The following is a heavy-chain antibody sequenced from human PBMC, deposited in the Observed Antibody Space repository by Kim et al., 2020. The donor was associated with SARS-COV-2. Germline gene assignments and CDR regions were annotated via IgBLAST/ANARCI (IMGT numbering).Heavy chain of an antibody. CDR2: AT. J-gene: IGHJ2*01. CDR3: TRLGPYGYFDI. Sequence: ATAYTASLKGRFTVSRDDSNNTAYLQMNSLTTEDTAVYYCTRLGPYGYFDIWGRGTLVTVSS. V-gene: IGHV3-73*01. D-gene: IGHD3-16*01.